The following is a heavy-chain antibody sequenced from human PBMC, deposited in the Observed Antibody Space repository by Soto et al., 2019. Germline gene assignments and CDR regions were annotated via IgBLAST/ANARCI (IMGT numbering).Heavy chain of an antibody. Sequence: QITLKESGPTLVKPTQTLTLTCTFSGFSLSTSGVGVGWIRQPPGKALEWLALIYWNDDKRYSPSLKSRLTITKDTSKNQVVLTMTNMDPVDTATYYCAHRHRAGSGSYPYYIDYWGQGTLVTVSS. D-gene: IGHD3-10*01. CDR2: IYWNDDK. J-gene: IGHJ4*02. V-gene: IGHV2-5*01. CDR3: AHRHRAGSGSYPYYIDY. CDR1: GFSLSTSGVG.